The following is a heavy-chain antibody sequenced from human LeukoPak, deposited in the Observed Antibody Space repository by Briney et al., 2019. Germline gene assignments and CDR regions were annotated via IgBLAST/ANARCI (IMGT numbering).Heavy chain of an antibody. D-gene: IGHD3-10*01. Sequence: PGGSLRLSCAASGFTSSSYAMSWVRQAPGKGLEWVSAISGSGGSTYYADSVKGRFTISRDNSKNTLYLQMNSLRAEDTAVYYCAKHEGFYGSGDDAFDIWGQGTMVTVSS. CDR2: ISGSGGST. J-gene: IGHJ3*02. CDR3: AKHEGFYGSGDDAFDI. V-gene: IGHV3-23*01. CDR1: GFTSSSYA.